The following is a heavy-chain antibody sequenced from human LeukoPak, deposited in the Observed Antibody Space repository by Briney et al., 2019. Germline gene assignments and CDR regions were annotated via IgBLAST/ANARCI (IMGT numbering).Heavy chain of an antibody. CDR2: IYPGDSDT. Sequence: GESLKISCKGSGYSFASYWIGWVRQMTGKGLEWMGIIYPGDSDTRYCPSFQGQVTISADKSISTAYLQWSSLKASDTAMYYCARGGNSACSGGSCYYWFDPWGQGTLVTVSS. V-gene: IGHV5-51*01. D-gene: IGHD2-15*01. J-gene: IGHJ5*02. CDR1: GYSFASYW. CDR3: ARGGNSACSGGSCYYWFDP.